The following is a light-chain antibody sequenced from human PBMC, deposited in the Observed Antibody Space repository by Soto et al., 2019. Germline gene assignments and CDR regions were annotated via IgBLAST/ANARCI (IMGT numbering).Light chain of an antibody. CDR3: YSYAGSRIFVV. CDR1: SSDVGNFNL. V-gene: IGLV2-23*02. J-gene: IGLJ2*01. Sequence: QSALTQPASVSGSPGQSITISCTGTSSDVGNFNLVSWYQHHPGKAPKLMIYEVTKRPSGVSNRFSGSKSGNTASLTISGLQADDEADYYCYSYAGSRIFVVIGGGTKVTVL. CDR2: EVT.